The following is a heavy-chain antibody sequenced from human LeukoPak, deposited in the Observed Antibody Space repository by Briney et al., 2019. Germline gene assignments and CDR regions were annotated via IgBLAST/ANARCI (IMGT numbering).Heavy chain of an antibody. J-gene: IGHJ4*02. V-gene: IGHV3-21*01. CDR1: GFTFSSYS. Sequence: PGGPLSLSCAASGFTFSSYSMNWVRQAPGKGLEWVSSISSSSSYIYYADSVRGRFTISRDNAKNSLYLQMNSLRAEDTAVYYCARCPSAYYDFRSGYYGWGQGTLVTVST. CDR3: ARCPSAYYDFRSGYYG. D-gene: IGHD3-3*01. CDR2: ISSSSSYI.